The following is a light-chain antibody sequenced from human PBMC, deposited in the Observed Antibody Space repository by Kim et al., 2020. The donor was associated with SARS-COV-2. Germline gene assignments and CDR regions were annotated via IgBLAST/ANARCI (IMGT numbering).Light chain of an antibody. CDR1: KLGDKY. J-gene: IGLJ1*01. Sequence: SYELTQPPSVSVSPGQTASITCSGYKLGDKYVSWYQQKPGQSPVVVIYQDNQRPSGIPEGFSGSNSGNTATLTISGTQAMDEADYYCQAWDSSTNNYVFG. CDR2: QDN. V-gene: IGLV3-1*01. CDR3: QAWDSSTNNYV.